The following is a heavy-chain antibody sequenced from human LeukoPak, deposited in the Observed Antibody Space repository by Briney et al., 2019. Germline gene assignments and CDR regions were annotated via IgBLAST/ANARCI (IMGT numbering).Heavy chain of an antibody. J-gene: IGHJ4*02. D-gene: IGHD5-18*01. CDR3: AMGGSYRYGSSDY. CDR1: GYSFTNYW. V-gene: IGHV5-51*01. CDR2: IHPGDSGT. Sequence: PGESLKISCKGSGYSFTNYWIGWVRQMPGKGLEWMGIIHPGDSGTRYSPSFQGQVTMSVDESITTAYLQWSSLRASDSAIYYCAMGGSYRYGSSDYWGQGTLVTVSS.